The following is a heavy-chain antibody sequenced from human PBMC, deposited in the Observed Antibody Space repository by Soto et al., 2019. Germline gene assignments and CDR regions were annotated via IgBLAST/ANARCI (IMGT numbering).Heavy chain of an antibody. Sequence: SETLSLTCTVSGGPISSYYWSWIRQPPGKRLEWIGYIYYSGSTNYNPSLKSRVTISVDTSKNQFPLKLSSVIAADTAVYYCASSYDSSGYPFDYWGQGTLVTISS. J-gene: IGHJ4*02. CDR3: ASSYDSSGYPFDY. D-gene: IGHD3-22*01. V-gene: IGHV4-59*08. CDR1: GGPISSYY. CDR2: IYYSGST.